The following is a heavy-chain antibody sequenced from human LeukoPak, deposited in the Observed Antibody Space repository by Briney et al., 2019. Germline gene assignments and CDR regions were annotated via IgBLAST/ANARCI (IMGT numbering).Heavy chain of an antibody. Sequence: SETLSLTCTVSGGSISSDVYYWSWVRQPPGKGLEWIGHMFYSGSTYYSPSLMSRITISVDTSKNQFSLKLSSVTAADTAVYYCARFYFSDSSGHYYFDYWGQGILVTVSS. V-gene: IGHV4-31*03. CDR2: MFYSGST. CDR3: ARFYFSDSSGHYYFDY. J-gene: IGHJ4*02. D-gene: IGHD3-22*01. CDR1: GGSISSDVYY.